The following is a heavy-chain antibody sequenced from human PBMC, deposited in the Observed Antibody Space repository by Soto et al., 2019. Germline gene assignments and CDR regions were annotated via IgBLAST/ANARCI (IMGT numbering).Heavy chain of an antibody. D-gene: IGHD5-18*01. Sequence: GGSLRLSCAASGFTFSSYSMNWVRQAPGKGLEWVSSISSSSSYIYYADSVKGRFTISRDNAKNSLYLQMNSLRAEDTAVYYCARDPGYSYGYYYYYYKDVWGKGTTVTVSS. J-gene: IGHJ6*03. CDR1: GFTFSSYS. CDR2: ISSSSSYI. CDR3: ARDPGYSYGYYYYYYKDV. V-gene: IGHV3-21*01.